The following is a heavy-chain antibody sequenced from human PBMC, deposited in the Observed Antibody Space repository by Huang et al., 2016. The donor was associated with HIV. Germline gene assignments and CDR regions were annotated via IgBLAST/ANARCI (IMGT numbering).Heavy chain of an antibody. CDR3: ARHDGARPGWVDN. CDR1: GYMFTKYW. Sequence: EVQLVQSGAEVKKPGESLQISCKGSGYMFTKYWIGWVRQMPGNGLAGIGIIYPGDSDTSYSPSFQGQVTISADKSITTAYLQWSSLKASDTAIYYCARHDGARPGWVDNWGQVTLVTVSS. CDR2: IYPGDSDT. J-gene: IGHJ5*02. V-gene: IGHV5-51*01. D-gene: IGHD4-17*01.